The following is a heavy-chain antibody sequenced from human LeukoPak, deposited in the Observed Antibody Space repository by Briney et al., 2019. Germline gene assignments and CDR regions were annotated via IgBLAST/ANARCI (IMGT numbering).Heavy chain of an antibody. CDR3: ARRDYYGSGSYNWFDP. CDR2: IYPGDSDT. J-gene: IGHJ5*02. CDR1: GYSFTSYW. Sequence: GASLKISCKGSGYSFTSYWIGWVRQMPGKGLEWMGIIYPGDSDTRYSPSFQGQVTISADKSISTAYLQWSSLKASDTAMYYCARRDYYGSGSYNWFDPWGQGTLVTVSS. D-gene: IGHD3-10*01. V-gene: IGHV5-51*01.